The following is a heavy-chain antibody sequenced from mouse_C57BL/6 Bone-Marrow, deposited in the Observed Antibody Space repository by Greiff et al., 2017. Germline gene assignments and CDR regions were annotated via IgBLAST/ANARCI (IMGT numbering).Heavy chain of an antibody. CDR3: AKSYGNYGAWFAY. V-gene: IGHV1-66*01. D-gene: IGHD2-1*01. CDR1: GYSFTSYY. Sequence: VQLQQSGPELVKPGASVKISCKASGYSFTSYYIHWVKQRPGQGLEWIGWIYPGSGNTKYNEKFKGKATLTADTSSSTAYMQLSSLTSEDSAVYYWAKSYGNYGAWFAYWGQGTMVTVSA. CDR2: IYPGSGNT. J-gene: IGHJ3*01.